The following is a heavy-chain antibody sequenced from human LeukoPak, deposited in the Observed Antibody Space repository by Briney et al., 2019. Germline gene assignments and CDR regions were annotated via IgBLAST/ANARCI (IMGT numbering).Heavy chain of an antibody. CDR1: GFTFSSYA. D-gene: IGHD1-1*01. J-gene: IGHJ6*02. CDR3: AKETEYNVGGLYYYYGMDV. CDR2: ISGSGGST. V-gene: IGHV3-23*01. Sequence: PGGSLRLSCAASGFTFSSYAMSWVRQAPGKGLEWVSAISGSGGSTYYADSVKGRFTISRDNSKNTLYLQMNSLRAEDTAVYYCAKETEYNVGGLYYYYGMDVWGQGTTVTVSS.